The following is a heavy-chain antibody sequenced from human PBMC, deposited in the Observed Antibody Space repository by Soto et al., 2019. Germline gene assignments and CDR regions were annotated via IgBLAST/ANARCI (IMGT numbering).Heavy chain of an antibody. J-gene: IGHJ4*02. Sequence: QLQLQESGPGLVKPSETLSLTCTVSGGSISSSSYYWGWIRQPPGKGLEWIGSIYYSGSTYYNPSLKSRVTISVDTSKNQFSLKLSSVTAADTAVYYCARHRVYCSSTSCYEPYYFDYWGQGTLVTVSS. CDR2: IYYSGST. V-gene: IGHV4-39*01. CDR1: GGSISSSSYY. CDR3: ARHRVYCSSTSCYEPYYFDY. D-gene: IGHD2-2*01.